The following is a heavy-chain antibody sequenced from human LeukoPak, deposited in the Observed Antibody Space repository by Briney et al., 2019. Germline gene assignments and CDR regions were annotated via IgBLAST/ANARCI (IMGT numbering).Heavy chain of an antibody. J-gene: IGHJ4*02. CDR3: ARDCSGGSCYSATLDY. D-gene: IGHD2-15*01. CDR2: ISYDGSNK. Sequence: GRSLRLSCAASGFTFSSYAMHWVRQAPGKGLEWVAVISYDGSNKYYADSVKGRFTISRDNSKNTLYLQMNSLRAEDTAVYYCARDCSGGSCYSATLDYWGQGTLVTVSS. CDR1: GFTFSSYA. V-gene: IGHV3-30-3*01.